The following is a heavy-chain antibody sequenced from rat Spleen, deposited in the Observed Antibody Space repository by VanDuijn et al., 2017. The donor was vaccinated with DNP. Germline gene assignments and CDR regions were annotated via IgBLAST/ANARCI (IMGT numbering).Heavy chain of an antibody. CDR1: GFTFSNYD. V-gene: IGHV5-27*01. Sequence: EVQLVESGGGLVQPGRSLKLSCAASGFTFSNYDMAWVRQAPTMGLEWVASITTSGGSTFYRDSVKGRFTISRDDAKITLYLQMDSLRSEDTATYYCSTDHRYSPFGYWGHGTLVTVSS. J-gene: IGHJ3*01. CDR2: ITTSGGST. D-gene: IGHD1-1*01. CDR3: STDHRYSPFGY.